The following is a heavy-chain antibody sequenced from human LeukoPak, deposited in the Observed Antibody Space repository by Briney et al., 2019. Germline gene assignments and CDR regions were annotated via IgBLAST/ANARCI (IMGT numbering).Heavy chain of an antibody. CDR3: AKDLRRDPAAGIVDV. Sequence: GGSLRLSCVASGFNFVTYPMNWVRQPPGKGLDWVSATSGSGGRTHYADSVKGRFTISRDNSKNTLYLQMNSLRADDTAVYYCAKDLRRDPAAGIVDVWGKGTTVTVSS. D-gene: IGHD6-13*01. J-gene: IGHJ6*04. CDR2: TSGSGGRT. CDR1: GFNFVTYP. V-gene: IGHV3-23*01.